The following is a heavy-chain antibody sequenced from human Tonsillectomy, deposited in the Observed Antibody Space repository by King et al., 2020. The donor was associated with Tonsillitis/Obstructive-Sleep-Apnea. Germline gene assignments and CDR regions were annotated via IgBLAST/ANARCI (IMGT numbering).Heavy chain of an antibody. J-gene: IGHJ4*02. CDR1: GYSFTNYW. D-gene: IGHD6-13*01. CDR3: ARQYSSSRTSPSHY. CDR2: IYPGDSDT. V-gene: IGHV5-51*01. Sequence: QLVQSGAEVKKPGESLKISCKGSGYSFTNYWIGWVRQMPGKGREWTGIIYPGDSDTRYSPSFHGQITISIDKSIITAYLQWSSLKDSDTAMYYCARQYSSSRTSPSHYWGQGTLVTVSS.